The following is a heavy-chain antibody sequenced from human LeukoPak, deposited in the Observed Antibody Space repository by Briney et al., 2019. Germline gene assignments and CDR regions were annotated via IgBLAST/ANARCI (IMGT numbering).Heavy chain of an antibody. CDR1: GGSISSYY. D-gene: IGHD6-19*01. V-gene: IGHV4-59*13. CDR3: ARRGSIAVAHFDY. J-gene: IGHJ4*02. Sequence: SETLSLTCTVSGGSISSYYWSWIRQPPGKGLEWIGYNYYSGSTNYNPSLKSRVTISVDTSKNQFSLKLSSVTAADTAVYYCARRGSIAVAHFDYWGQGTLVTVSS. CDR2: NYYSGST.